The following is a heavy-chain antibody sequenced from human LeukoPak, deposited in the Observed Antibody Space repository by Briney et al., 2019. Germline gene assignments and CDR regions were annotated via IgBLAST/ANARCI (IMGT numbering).Heavy chain of an antibody. CDR3: ARVYSSSWYPRGWFDP. D-gene: IGHD6-13*01. CDR1: GFTFSSYA. J-gene: IGHJ5*02. CDR2: ISYDGSNK. V-gene: IGHV3-30-3*01. Sequence: PGGSLRLSCAASGFTFSSYAMHWVRQAPGKGLEWVAVISYDGSNKYYADSVKGRFTISRDNSKNTLYLQMNSLRAEDTAVYYCARVYSSSWYPRGWFDPWGLGTLVTVSS.